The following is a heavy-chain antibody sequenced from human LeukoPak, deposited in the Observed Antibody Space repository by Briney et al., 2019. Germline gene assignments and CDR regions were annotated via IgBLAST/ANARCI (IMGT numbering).Heavy chain of an antibody. CDR2: PCGIGGST. CDR1: GFSFNTYA. D-gene: IGHD2-2*01. J-gene: IGHJ4*02. V-gene: IGHV3-23*01. CDR3: AKLAVPEYCCSTSCLRRYCFDY. Sequence: GGSLRLSCAASGFSFNTYAMSWGRQAPPKRVGRVSGPCGIGGSTYYTDSVKGAHTISRDNAKDTLYLQINSLKAEDTALYYCAKLAVPEYCCSTSCLRRYCFDYWGQGTLVTVSS.